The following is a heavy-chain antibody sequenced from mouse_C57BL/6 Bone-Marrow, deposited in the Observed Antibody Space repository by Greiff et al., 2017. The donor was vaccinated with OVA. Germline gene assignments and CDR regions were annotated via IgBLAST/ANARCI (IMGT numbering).Heavy chain of an antibody. CDR3: AREGITTVVWYFDV. D-gene: IGHD1-1*01. CDR1: GYTFTSYW. V-gene: IGHV1-72*01. CDR2: INPNSGGT. Sequence: QVQLQQPGAELVKPGASVKLSCKASGYTFTSYWMHWVKQRPGRGLEWIGRINPNSGGTKYNEKFKGKATLTVDKPSSTAYMQRSSLTSEDSAVYYCAREGITTVVWYFDVWGTGTTVTVSA. J-gene: IGHJ1*03.